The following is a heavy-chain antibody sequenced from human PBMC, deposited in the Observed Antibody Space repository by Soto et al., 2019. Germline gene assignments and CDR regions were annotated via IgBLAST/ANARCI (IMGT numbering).Heavy chain of an antibody. Sequence: GSLRLSCAASGFTVSSNYMSWVRQAPGKGLEWVSVIYSGGSTYYADSVKGRFTISRDNSKNTPYLQMNSLRAEDTAVYYCARGGITGTLRLNYYYYYGMDVWGQGTTVTVSS. CDR2: IYSGGST. CDR1: GFTVSSNY. CDR3: ARGGITGTLRLNYYYYYGMDV. D-gene: IGHD1-7*01. V-gene: IGHV3-53*01. J-gene: IGHJ6*02.